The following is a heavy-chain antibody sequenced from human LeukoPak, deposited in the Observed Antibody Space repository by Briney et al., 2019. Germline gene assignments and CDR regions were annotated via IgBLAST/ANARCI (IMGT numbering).Heavy chain of an antibody. Sequence: SVKVSCKASGGTFSSYAISWVRQAPGQGLEWMGGIIPIFGTANYAQKFQGRVTITADESTSTAYMELSSLRSEDMAVYYCAREIGVQLWLRNIWFDPWGQGTLVTVSS. V-gene: IGHV1-69*13. CDR2: IIPIFGTA. J-gene: IGHJ5*02. CDR1: GGTFSSYA. D-gene: IGHD5-18*01. CDR3: AREIGVQLWLRNIWFDP.